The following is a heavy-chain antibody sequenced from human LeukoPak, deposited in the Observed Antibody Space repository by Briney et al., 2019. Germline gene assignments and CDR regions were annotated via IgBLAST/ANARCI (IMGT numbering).Heavy chain of an antibody. Sequence: GGSLRLSCAASGFTFSSYVMHWVRQAPGRGLEYVAAISSDGGTTYYANSVKARFMISRDNSKNTLYLQMGGLRAEDMAVYYCARDTAEYYDFGWGQGTLGTVSS. CDR3: ARDTAEYYDFG. D-gene: IGHD3-3*01. CDR1: GFTFSSYV. J-gene: IGHJ4*02. CDR2: ISSDGGTT. V-gene: IGHV3-64*01.